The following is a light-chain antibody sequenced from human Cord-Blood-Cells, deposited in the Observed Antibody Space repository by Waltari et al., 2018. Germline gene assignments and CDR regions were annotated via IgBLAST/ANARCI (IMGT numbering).Light chain of an antibody. CDR2: EGS. V-gene: IGLV2-23*01. CDR3: CSYAGSSTYV. Sequence: SALTQPASVSGSPGQSITISCTGTSSDVGRYNLVSWYQQHTGKAPKLMLYEGSKRPSWFSNRFSGSKSGNAASLTISGLQAEDEADYYCCSYAGSSTYVFGTGTKVTVL. J-gene: IGLJ1*01. CDR1: SSDVGRYNL.